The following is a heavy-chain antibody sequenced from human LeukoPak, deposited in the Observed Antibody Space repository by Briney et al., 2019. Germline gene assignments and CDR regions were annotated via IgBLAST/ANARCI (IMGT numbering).Heavy chain of an antibody. CDR2: TSYDGSNK. J-gene: IGHJ6*02. D-gene: IGHD4-11*01. Sequence: GGFLRLSCAASGFTFCSYAMHWVRQAPGKGLEWEAVTSYDGSNKYYADSVKGRFTISRDNSKNTLYLQMNSLRAEDTAVYYCARGVTPNYYYGMDVWGQGTTVTVSS. CDR1: GFTFCSYA. V-gene: IGHV3-30-3*01. CDR3: ARGVTPNYYYGMDV.